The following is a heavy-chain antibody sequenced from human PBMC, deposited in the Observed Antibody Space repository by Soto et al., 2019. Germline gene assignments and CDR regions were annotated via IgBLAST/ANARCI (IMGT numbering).Heavy chain of an antibody. CDR2: IIPIFGTT. Sequence: QVQLVQSGAEVKKPGSSVKVSCKPSGVTFSTYVINWVRQAPGQGLEWMGCIIPIFGTTNYAQKFQDRVTVSADESTGTASLELTSLRSEDTAVYYCALSSTAVYWGQGTLVTVSS. CDR3: ALSSTAVY. V-gene: IGHV1-69*01. J-gene: IGHJ4*02. CDR1: GVTFSTYV. D-gene: IGHD6-13*01.